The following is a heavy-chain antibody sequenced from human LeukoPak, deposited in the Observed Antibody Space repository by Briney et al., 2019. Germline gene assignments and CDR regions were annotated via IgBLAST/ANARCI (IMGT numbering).Heavy chain of an antibody. Sequence: ASVKVSCKASGYTLADFHIQWVRQAPGQGLEWMGTLNPHGGATHYSQKFRGRVTMTRDTSVNTAYMELNRLTSDDTAVYYCARDRAYDSSGEPMFHPWGQGSLVAVSS. J-gene: IGHJ5*02. CDR1: GYTLADFH. V-gene: IGHV1-2*02. CDR2: LNPHGGAT. CDR3: ARDRAYDSSGEPMFHP. D-gene: IGHD3-22*01.